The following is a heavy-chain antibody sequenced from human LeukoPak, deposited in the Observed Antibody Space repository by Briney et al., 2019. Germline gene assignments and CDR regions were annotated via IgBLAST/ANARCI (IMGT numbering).Heavy chain of an antibody. CDR3: ARVNPSGSYYLDY. CDR2: IIPILGIA. D-gene: IGHD1-26*01. Sequence: SVKVSCKASGGTFSSYAISWVRQAPGQGLEWMGRIIPILGIANYAQKFQGRVTITADKSTSTAYMELSSLRSEDTAVYYCARVNPSGSYYLDYWGQGTLVTVSS. V-gene: IGHV1-69*04. CDR1: GGTFSSYA. J-gene: IGHJ4*02.